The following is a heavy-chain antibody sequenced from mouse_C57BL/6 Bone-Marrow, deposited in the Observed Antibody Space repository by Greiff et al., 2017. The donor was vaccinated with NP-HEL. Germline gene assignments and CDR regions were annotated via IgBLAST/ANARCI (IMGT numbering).Heavy chain of an antibody. J-gene: IGHJ1*03. D-gene: IGHD2-5*01. CDR2: SRNKANDYTT. CDR1: GFTFSDFY. V-gene: IGHV7-1*01. Sequence: EVKVVESGGGLVQSGRSLRLSCATSGFTFSDFYMEWVRQAPGKGLEWIAASRNKANDYTTEYSASVKGRFIVSRDTSQSILYLQMNALRAEDTAIYYCARDGVTIRDWYFDVWGTGTTVTVSS. CDR3: ARDGVTIRDWYFDV.